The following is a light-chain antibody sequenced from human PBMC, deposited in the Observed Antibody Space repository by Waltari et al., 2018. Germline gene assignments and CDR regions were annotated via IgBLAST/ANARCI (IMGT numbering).Light chain of an antibody. CDR3: QQRSTWWT. J-gene: IGKJ1*01. CDR2: AAS. CDR1: QSIGTS. Sequence: EIVLTQSPVTLSLSPGDRATLSCRASQSIGTSLAWSQQRPGQPPRLLIFAASKRAPGSPARFRGSGSETDFTLTITNLEPEDFAVYYCQQRSTWWTFGQVTKVEIK. V-gene: IGKV3-11*01.